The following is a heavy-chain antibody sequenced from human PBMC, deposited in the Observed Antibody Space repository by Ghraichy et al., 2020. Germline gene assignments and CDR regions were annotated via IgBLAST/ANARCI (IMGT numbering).Heavy chain of an antibody. D-gene: IGHD3-16*01. V-gene: IGHV3-7*03. CDR1: GFTFSNYW. J-gene: IGHJ5*01. CDR3: ARDPADPGENWFDS. CDR2: IKQDGREI. Sequence: LSLTCAASGFTFSNYWMTWIRQAPGKGLEWVAIIKQDGREIYYADSVRGRFTISRDNARNSLYLHMSNLRVDDTAVFYCARDPADPGENWFDSWVQGTLVTVSS.